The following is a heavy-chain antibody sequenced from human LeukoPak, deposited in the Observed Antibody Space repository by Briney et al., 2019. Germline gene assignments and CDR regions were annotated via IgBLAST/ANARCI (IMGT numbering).Heavy chain of an antibody. Sequence: GASVKVSCKASGYTFTGYYMHWVRQAPGQGLEWMGWINPNSGGTNYAQKFQGRVTMTRDTSISTAYMELSRLRSDDTAVYYCAANIVVVPAAIGSATYGEYYFDYWGQGTLVTVSS. CDR2: INPNSGGT. CDR1: GYTFTGYY. V-gene: IGHV1-2*02. D-gene: IGHD2-2*02. CDR3: AANIVVVPAAIGSATYGEYYFDY. J-gene: IGHJ4*02.